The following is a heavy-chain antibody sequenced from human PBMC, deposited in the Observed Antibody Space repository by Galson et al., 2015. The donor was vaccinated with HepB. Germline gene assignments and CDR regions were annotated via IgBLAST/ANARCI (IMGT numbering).Heavy chain of an antibody. D-gene: IGHD2-2*01. J-gene: IGHJ4*02. CDR3: AKGERSCSSTTCWYYFDY. V-gene: IGHV3-23*01. Sequence: SLRLSCAASGFTFSSYALSWVRQAPGKGLEWVSGISGGGVTTHYADSVKGQFTISRDNSKNTLNLQMNSLRAEDTALYYCAKGERSCSSTTCWYYFDYWGQGTLVTVSS. CDR1: GFTFSSYA. CDR2: ISGGGVTT.